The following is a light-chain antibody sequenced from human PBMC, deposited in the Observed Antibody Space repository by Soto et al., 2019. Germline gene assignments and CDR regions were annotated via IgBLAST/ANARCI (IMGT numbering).Light chain of an antibody. V-gene: IGKV3-15*01. CDR1: QSVSSN. J-gene: IGKJ1*01. Sequence: EIVMTQSPATLSVSPGERATLSCRASQSVSSNLAWYQQKPGHAPRLLIYGASTRATDVPARFSGSGSGTEFTLTISSLQSEDFAVYYCQQYNNWPQTFGQGTKVDIK. CDR3: QQYNNWPQT. CDR2: GAS.